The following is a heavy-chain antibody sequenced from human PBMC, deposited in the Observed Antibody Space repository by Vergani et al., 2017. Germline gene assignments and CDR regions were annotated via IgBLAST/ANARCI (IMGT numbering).Heavy chain of an antibody. CDR3: AHFPGIYDYVWGSYRYTGFDY. V-gene: IGHV2-5*01. Sequence: QITLKESGPTLVKPTQTLTLTCTFSGFSLSTSGVGVGWIRQPPGKALEWLALIYWNDDKRYSPSLKSRLTITKDTSKNQVVLTMTNMDPVDTATYYCAHFPGIYDYVWGSYRYTGFDYWGQGTLVTVSS. CDR1: GFSLSTSGVG. CDR2: IYWNDDK. D-gene: IGHD3-16*02. J-gene: IGHJ4*02.